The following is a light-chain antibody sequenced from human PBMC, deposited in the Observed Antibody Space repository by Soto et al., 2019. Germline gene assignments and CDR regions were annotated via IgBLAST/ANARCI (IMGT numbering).Light chain of an antibody. Sequence: QSVLTQPPSVSGAPGQRVTISCTGSSSNIGAGYDVHWYQQLPGRAPKLLIYANSNRPSGVPDRLSGSRSGTSASLAITGLQAEDEADYSCQSYDNSLSGFYVFGTGTKLTVL. CDR1: SSNIGAGYD. CDR3: QSYDNSLSGFYV. V-gene: IGLV1-40*01. CDR2: ANS. J-gene: IGLJ1*01.